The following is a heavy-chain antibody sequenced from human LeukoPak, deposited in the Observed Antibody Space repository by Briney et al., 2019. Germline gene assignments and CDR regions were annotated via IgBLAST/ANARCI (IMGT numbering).Heavy chain of an antibody. CDR3: ARYSGESNWFDP. J-gene: IGHJ5*02. CDR2: INHNGST. CDR1: GGSISSSSYY. Sequence: SETLSLTCTVSGGSISSSSYYWSWIRQPPDKGLEWIGEINHNGSTNYNPSLKSRVTISVDTSKNQFSLKLSSVTAADTAVYYCARYSGESNWFDPWGQGTLVTVSS. V-gene: IGHV4-39*07. D-gene: IGHD3-10*01.